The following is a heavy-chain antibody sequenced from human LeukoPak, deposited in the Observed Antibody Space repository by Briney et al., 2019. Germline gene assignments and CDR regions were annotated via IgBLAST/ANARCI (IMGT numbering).Heavy chain of an antibody. CDR3: ARVRIAAAGTNWFDP. D-gene: IGHD6-13*01. CDR1: GYTFTSYG. Sequence: GASVKVSCKASGYTFTSYGISWVRQAPGQGLEWMGWISAYNGNTNYAQKLQGRVTMTTDTSTSTAYMELRSLRSDDTAVYYCARVRIAAAGTNWFDPWGLGTLVTVSS. J-gene: IGHJ5*02. V-gene: IGHV1-18*01. CDR2: ISAYNGNT.